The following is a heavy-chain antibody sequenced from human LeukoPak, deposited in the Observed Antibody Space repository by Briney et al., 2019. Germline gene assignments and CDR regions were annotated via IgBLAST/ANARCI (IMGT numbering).Heavy chain of an antibody. J-gene: IGHJ3*02. CDR3: ARDLIIMNAFDI. CDR1: GYTFTGYY. D-gene: IGHD2-8*01. CDR2: INPNSGGT. V-gene: IGHV1-2*02. Sequence: GASVKVSCKASGYTFTGYYMHWVRQAPGQGLEWMGWINPNSGGTNYAQKFQGRVTMTRDTSISTAYMEPSRLRSDDTAVYYCARDLIIMNAFDIWGQGTMVTVSS.